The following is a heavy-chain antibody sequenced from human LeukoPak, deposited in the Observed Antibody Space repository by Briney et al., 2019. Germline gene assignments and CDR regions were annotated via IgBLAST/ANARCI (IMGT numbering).Heavy chain of an antibody. D-gene: IGHD3-22*01. CDR3: AKGGYYDSSGYDG. CDR2: ISGSGGST. CDR1: GFTFSSYA. V-gene: IGHV3-23*01. Sequence: GGSLRLSCAASGFTFSSYAMSWVRQAPGKGLEWVSTISGSGGSTYYADSVKGRITISRDNSKNTLYLQMNSLRAEDTAVYYCAKGGYYDSSGYDGWGQGTLVTVSS. J-gene: IGHJ4*02.